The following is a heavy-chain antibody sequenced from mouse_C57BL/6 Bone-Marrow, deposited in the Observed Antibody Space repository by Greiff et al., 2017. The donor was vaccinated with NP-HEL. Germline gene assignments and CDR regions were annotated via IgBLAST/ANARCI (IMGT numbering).Heavy chain of an antibody. CDR3: ALLLWFAY. CDR2: IDPANGNT. Sequence: VQLQQSVAELVRPGASVKLSCTASGFTFKNTYMHWVKQRPEQGLEWIGRIDPANGNTKYAPKFQGKATITADTSSNTAYLQLSSLTSEDSAIYYCALLLWFAYWGQGTLVTVSA. V-gene: IGHV14-3*01. D-gene: IGHD1-1*01. J-gene: IGHJ3*01. CDR1: GFTFKNTY.